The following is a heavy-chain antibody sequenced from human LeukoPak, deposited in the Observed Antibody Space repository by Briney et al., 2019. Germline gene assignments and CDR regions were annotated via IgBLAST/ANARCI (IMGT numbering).Heavy chain of an antibody. CDR3: ANIRVAAGTFDY. D-gene: IGHD6-13*01. CDR2: ISGSGDRT. J-gene: IGHJ4*02. CDR1: GFTFSSYA. Sequence: PGGSLRLSCAASGFTFSSYAMSWVRQAPEKGLEWVSAISGSGDRTYYADSVKGRFTISRDNSKNALYLQMNSLRAEDTAVYYCANIRVAAGTFDYWGQGTLVTVSS. V-gene: IGHV3-23*01.